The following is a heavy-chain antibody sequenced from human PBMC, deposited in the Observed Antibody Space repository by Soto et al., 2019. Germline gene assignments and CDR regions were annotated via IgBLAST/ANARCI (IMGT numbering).Heavy chain of an antibody. Sequence: SETLSLTCSVSGGSISSSGFYWGWIRQPPGKGLEWIGSIYYSGNSHYNPSPKSRVTISIDTSKNQFSLKLNFMTAADTAVYYCAIHKENFDSGSSPWGQGTRVTVSS. D-gene: IGHD3-22*01. CDR1: GGSISSSGFY. V-gene: IGHV4-39*01. CDR2: IYYSGNS. CDR3: AIHKENFDSGSSP. J-gene: IGHJ5*02.